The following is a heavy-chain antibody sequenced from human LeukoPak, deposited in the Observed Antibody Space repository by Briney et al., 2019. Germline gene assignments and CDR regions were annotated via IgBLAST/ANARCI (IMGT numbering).Heavy chain of an antibody. CDR1: GFTFSSYE. CDR3: ARGNHLKYDI. D-gene: IGHD4-23*01. V-gene: IGHV3-48*03. J-gene: IGHJ3*02. CDR2: ISSSGSTI. Sequence: AGGSLRLSCAASGFTFSSYEMNWVRQAPGKGLEWVSYISSSGSTIYYADSVKGRFTISRDNAKRSLYLQMNSLRAEDTAVYYCARGNHLKYDIWGQGTMVTVSS.